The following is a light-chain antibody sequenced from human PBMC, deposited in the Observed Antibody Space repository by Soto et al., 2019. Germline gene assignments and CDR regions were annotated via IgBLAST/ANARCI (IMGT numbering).Light chain of an antibody. V-gene: IGKV1-33*01. CDR2: DAS. J-gene: IGKJ3*01. CDR1: QDISNY. CDR3: QQCDTLKVT. Sequence: DLPITQSPSSPSALVGDRVTITCQASQDISNYLNWYQQKPGKAPKLLIYDASNLETRVPSRFSGRGYGTDFTFTISRLQPEDFATYFCQQCDTLKVTFGPGTKVDIK.